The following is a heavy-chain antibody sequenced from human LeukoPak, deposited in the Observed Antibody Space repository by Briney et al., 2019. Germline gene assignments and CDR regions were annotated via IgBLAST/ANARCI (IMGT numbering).Heavy chain of an antibody. CDR1: GFTFSSYS. V-gene: IGHV3-48*01. CDR3: ARDRVTIFGVAPNDY. D-gene: IGHD3-3*01. J-gene: IGHJ4*02. Sequence: PGGSQRLSCAAPGFTFSSYSMNWVRQAPGKGLEWVSYISSSSSTIYYADSVKGRFTISRDNAKNSLYLQMNSLRAEDTAVYYCARDRVTIFGVAPNDYWGQGTLVTVSS. CDR2: ISSSSSTI.